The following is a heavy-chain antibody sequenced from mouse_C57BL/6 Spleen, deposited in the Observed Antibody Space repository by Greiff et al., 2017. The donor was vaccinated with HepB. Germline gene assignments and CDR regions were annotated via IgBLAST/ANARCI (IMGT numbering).Heavy chain of an antibody. J-gene: IGHJ4*01. CDR3: ARLDGYPYYAMDY. CDR2: ISSGSSTI. D-gene: IGHD2-3*01. V-gene: IGHV5-17*01. CDR1: GFTFSDYG. Sequence: EVKLVESGGGLVKPGGSLKLSCAASGFTFSDYGMHWVRQAPEKGLEWVAYISSGSSTIYYADTVKGRFTISRDNAKNTLFLQMTSLRSEDTAMYYCARLDGYPYYAMDYWGQGTSVTVSS.